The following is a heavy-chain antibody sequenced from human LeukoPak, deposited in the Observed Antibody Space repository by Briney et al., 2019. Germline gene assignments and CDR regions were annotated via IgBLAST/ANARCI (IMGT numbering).Heavy chain of an antibody. Sequence: GGSLRLSCTASGLTFASHSMTWVRQAPGKGLEWVSAITTSGDNTYYAESVRGRFTISRDNSKNTLSLQMNSLRVEDTAVYYCARDLPGLVWFGNWGQGSLVTVSS. CDR3: ARDLPGLVWFGN. CDR1: GLTFASHS. V-gene: IGHV3-23*01. D-gene: IGHD3-10*01. CDR2: ITTSGDNT. J-gene: IGHJ4*02.